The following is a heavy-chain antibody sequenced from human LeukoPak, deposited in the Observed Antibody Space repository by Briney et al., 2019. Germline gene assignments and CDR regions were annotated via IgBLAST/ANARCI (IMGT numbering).Heavy chain of an antibody. CDR3: ARDEGLLWFGELSPGNWFDP. CDR2: IYYSGST. D-gene: IGHD3-10*01. CDR1: GGSISSYY. Sequence: SETLSLTCTVSGGSISSYYWSWIRQPPGKGLEWIGYIYYSGSTNYNPSLKSRVTISVDTSKNQFSLKLSSVTAADTAVYYCARDEGLLWFGELSPGNWFDPWGQGTLVTVSS. V-gene: IGHV4-59*12. J-gene: IGHJ5*02.